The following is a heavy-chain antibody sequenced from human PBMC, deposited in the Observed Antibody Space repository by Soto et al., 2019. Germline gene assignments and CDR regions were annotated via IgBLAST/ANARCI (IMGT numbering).Heavy chain of an antibody. J-gene: IGHJ4*02. CDR1: GFTFSSYA. V-gene: IGHV3-23*01. Sequence: PGGSLRLSCAASGFTFSSYATSWVRQAPGKGLEWVSAISGSGGSTYYADSVKGRFTISRDNSKNTLYLQMNSLRAEDTAVYYCAKGSSGYSYGFLDYWGQGTLVTVSS. CDR3: AKGSSGYSYGFLDY. D-gene: IGHD5-18*01. CDR2: ISGSGGST.